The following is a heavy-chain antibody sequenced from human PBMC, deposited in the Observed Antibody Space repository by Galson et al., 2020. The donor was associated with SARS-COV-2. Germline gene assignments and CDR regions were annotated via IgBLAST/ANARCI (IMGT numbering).Heavy chain of an antibody. CDR2: ISYDGTTI. V-gene: IGHV3-30*04. D-gene: IGHD3-22*01. Sequence: GGSLRLSCAASGFTLSSSAMHWVRQAPGNGLDWVAIISYDGTTIYKSDSVKGRFTISRDISKNILYLHMNRLRPEDTGVYYCARETDDDSSSWYDYWGQGTLVSVSP. CDR3: ARETDDDSSSWYDY. J-gene: IGHJ4*02. CDR1: GFTLSSSA.